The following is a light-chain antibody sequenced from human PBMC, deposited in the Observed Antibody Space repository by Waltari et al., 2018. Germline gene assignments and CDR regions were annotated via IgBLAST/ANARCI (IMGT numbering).Light chain of an antibody. J-gene: IGKJ2*01. V-gene: IGKV3-20*01. Sequence: ETVLTQSPGTLSLSPGERATLSCRASQRVHSNFLAWYQQTPGQAPSLLIYATSNRATGVPGRFSGSGSGTDFTLTITRLEPEDFAVYYCQQYDSSLLVYTFGQGTRLEIK. CDR1: QRVHSNF. CDR2: ATS. CDR3: QQYDSSLLVYT.